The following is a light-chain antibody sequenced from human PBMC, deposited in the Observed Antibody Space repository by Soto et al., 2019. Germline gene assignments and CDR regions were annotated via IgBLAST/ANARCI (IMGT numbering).Light chain of an antibody. CDR1: SSNIGSNT. Sequence: QLVLTQPPSASGAPGQRVTISCSGGSSNIGSNTVSWYQQLPGTAPKLVIYYNNQRPSGVPARFSGSKSGTSASLAISGLQSEDEADYFCAAWDDSLNGHVVFGGGTKLTVL. CDR3: AAWDDSLNGHVV. V-gene: IGLV1-44*01. J-gene: IGLJ2*01. CDR2: YNN.